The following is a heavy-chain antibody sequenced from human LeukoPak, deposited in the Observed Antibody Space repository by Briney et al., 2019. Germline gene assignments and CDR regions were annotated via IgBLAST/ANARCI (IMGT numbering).Heavy chain of an antibody. D-gene: IGHD3-10*01. CDR1: GFTFSNYA. V-gene: IGHV3-23*01. Sequence: QTGGSLRLSCAASGFTFSNYAMSWVRQAPGKGLEWVSTISGSGVSTYYADSVKGRFTISRDNAKNSLYLQMNSLRDEDTAVYYCARDNDGLLWFGELYPVYYYYGMDVWGQGTTVTVSS. CDR2: ISGSGVST. J-gene: IGHJ6*02. CDR3: ARDNDGLLWFGELYPVYYYYGMDV.